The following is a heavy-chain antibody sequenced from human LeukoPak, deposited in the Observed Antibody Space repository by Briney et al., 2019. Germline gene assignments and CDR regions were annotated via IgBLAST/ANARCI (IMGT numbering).Heavy chain of an antibody. J-gene: IGHJ6*04. D-gene: IGHD3-10*02. CDR2: ISWNSGSI. CDR1: GFTFDDYA. CDR3: AELGITMIGGV. Sequence: GGSLRLSCAASGFTFDDYAVHWVRQAPGKGLEWVSGISWNSGSIGYADSVKGRFTISRDNAKNSLYLQMNSLRAEDTAVYYCAELGITMIGGVWGKGTTVTISS. V-gene: IGHV3-9*01.